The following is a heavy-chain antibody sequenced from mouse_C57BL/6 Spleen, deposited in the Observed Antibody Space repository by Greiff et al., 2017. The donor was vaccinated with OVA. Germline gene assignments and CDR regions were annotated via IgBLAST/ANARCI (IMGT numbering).Heavy chain of an antibody. V-gene: IGHV5-9-1*02. Sequence: EVKLMESGEGLVKPGGSLKLSCAASGFTFSSYAMSWVRQTPEKRLEWVAYISSGGDYIYYADTVKGRFTISRDNARNTLYLQMSSLKSEDTAMYYCTRDGAHLYYFDYWGQGTTLTVSS. CDR3: TRDGAHLYYFDY. J-gene: IGHJ2*01. CDR1: GFTFSSYA. CDR2: ISSGGDYI. D-gene: IGHD2-3*01.